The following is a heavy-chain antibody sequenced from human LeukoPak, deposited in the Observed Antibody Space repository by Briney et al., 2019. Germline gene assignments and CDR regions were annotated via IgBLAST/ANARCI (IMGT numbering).Heavy chain of an antibody. V-gene: IGHV1-46*01. CDR3: ARDPYYDYVWGSFDY. CDR2: INPSGGST. J-gene: IGHJ4*02. CDR1: GYTFTSYY. D-gene: IGHD3-16*01. Sequence: ASVKVFCKASGYTFTSYYMHWVRQAPGQGLEWTGIINPSGGSTSYAQKFQGRVTMTRDTSTSTVYMELSSLRSEDTAVYYCARDPYYDYVWGSFDYWGQGTLVTVSS.